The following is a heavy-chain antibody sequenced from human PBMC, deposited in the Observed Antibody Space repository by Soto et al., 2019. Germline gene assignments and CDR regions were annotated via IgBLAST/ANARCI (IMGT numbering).Heavy chain of an antibody. Sequence: GGSLRLSCAASGFTFSSYGMHWVRQAPGKGLEWVAVIWYDGSNTYYAESVKGRFTISRDNSKNTLYLQMNSLRAEDTAVYYCARDRGVVITTYYFDYWGQGTLVTVSS. D-gene: IGHD3-3*01. J-gene: IGHJ4*02. CDR3: ARDRGVVITTYYFDY. V-gene: IGHV3-33*01. CDR2: IWYDGSNT. CDR1: GFTFSSYG.